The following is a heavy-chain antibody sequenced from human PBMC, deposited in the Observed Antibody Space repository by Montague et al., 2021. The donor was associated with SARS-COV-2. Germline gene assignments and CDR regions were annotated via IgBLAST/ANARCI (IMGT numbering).Heavy chain of an antibody. J-gene: IGHJ4*02. V-gene: IGHV4-34*01. CDR1: GGSFSGHY. CDR3: ARGARQGYGFRLGSFDY. Sequence: SETLSLTCAVYGGSFSGHYWNWIRQPPGKGLEWIGEINHSESTNNNPSLKSRVTMSVDTSKNQFSLKLSSVTAADTAVYYCARGARQGYGFRLGSFDYWGQGTLVTVSS. CDR2: INHSEST. D-gene: IGHD3-10*01.